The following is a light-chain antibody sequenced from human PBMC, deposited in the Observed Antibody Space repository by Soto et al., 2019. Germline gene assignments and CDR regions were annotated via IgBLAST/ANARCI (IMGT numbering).Light chain of an antibody. CDR1: QGISSS. Sequence: DIQLTQSPSFLSASVGDRVTITCRASQGISSSLAWFQQKPGKAPKLLIYAASTLQSRVPSRFSGSGSGTDFTLTISSLQPEDFATNYCQQYNSYSPSWTFGQGTKVEIK. CDR3: QQYNSYSPSWT. CDR2: AAS. J-gene: IGKJ1*01. V-gene: IGKV1-9*01.